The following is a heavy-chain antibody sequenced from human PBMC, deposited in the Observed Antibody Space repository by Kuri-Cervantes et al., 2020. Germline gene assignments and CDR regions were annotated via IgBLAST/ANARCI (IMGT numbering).Heavy chain of an antibody. CDR1: GFTFSDYY. CDR3: ARERSGYSYGHKFYYFDY. J-gene: IGHJ4*02. D-gene: IGHD5-18*01. CDR2: IKQDGSEK. Sequence: GESLKISCAASGFTFSDYYMSWVRQAPGKGPEWVANIKQDGSEKYYVDSVKGRFTISRDNAKNSLYLQMNSLRAEDTAVYYCARERSGYSYGHKFYYFDYWGQGTLVTVSS. V-gene: IGHV3-7*01.